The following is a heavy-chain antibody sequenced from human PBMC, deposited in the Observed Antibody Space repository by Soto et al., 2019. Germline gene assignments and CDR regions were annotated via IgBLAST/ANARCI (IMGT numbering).Heavy chain of an antibody. Sequence: ASVKVSCKASGYIFTNYYVHWVRQAPGQGLEWMGIINPSGVSTGYAQTFQGRVTMTRDTSTSTVYMELSSLRSEDTAVYYCARGYYYETSGHENFDXWGQGTLVTVSS. J-gene: IGHJ4*02. CDR3: ARGYYYETSGHENFDX. D-gene: IGHD3-22*01. V-gene: IGHV1-46*01. CDR2: INPSGVST. CDR1: GYIFTNYY.